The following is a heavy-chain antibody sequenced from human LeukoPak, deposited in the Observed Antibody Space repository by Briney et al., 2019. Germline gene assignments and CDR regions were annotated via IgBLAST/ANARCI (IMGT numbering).Heavy chain of an antibody. CDR3: ARRRAIVGATFGTDY. CDR1: GGSFSGYY. Sequence: SETLSLTCAVYGGSFSGYYWSWIRQPPGKGLEWIGEINHSGSTNYNPSLKSRVTISVDTSKNQFSLKLSSVTAADTAVYYCARRRAIVGATFGTDYWGQGTLVTVSS. D-gene: IGHD1-26*01. V-gene: IGHV4-34*01. J-gene: IGHJ4*02. CDR2: INHSGST.